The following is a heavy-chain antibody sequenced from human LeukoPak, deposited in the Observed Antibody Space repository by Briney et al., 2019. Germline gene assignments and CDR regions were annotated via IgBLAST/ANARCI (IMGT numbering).Heavy chain of an antibody. Sequence: KPSQTLSLTCTVSGGSISTGSYYWSWIRQPAGRGLEWIGHIHTSGTMNYNASLKSRVRISVETSKNQFSLRLSSVTAADTAVYFCARGSLRDYYDSSGFYHRGGVGYWGQGTLVTVSS. CDR1: GGSISTGSYY. D-gene: IGHD3-22*01. J-gene: IGHJ4*02. CDR3: ARGSLRDYYDSSGFYHRGGVGY. V-gene: IGHV4-61*09. CDR2: IHTSGTM.